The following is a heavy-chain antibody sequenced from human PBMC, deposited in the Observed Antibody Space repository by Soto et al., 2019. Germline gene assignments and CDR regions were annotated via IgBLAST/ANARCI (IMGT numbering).Heavy chain of an antibody. CDR3: AHSDTGSYSSNDWFDT. J-gene: IGHJ5*02. D-gene: IGHD3-10*01. CDR1: GFSLSTSGVG. V-gene: IGHV2-5*02. CDR2: IYWDDDT. Sequence: QITLKESGPTLVKPTQTLTLTCTFSGFSLSTSGVGVGWIRQPPGKALEWLALIYWDDDTRYSPSLKSRLTTTKDTSKTKVVLTTNNMDPVETATYDCAHSDTGSYSSNDWFDTWGQGTLVTVSS.